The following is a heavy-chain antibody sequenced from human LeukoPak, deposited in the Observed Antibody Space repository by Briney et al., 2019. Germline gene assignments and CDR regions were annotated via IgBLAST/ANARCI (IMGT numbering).Heavy chain of an antibody. CDR3: ATEDPGIAVAGVQGAGGDY. Sequence: ASVKVSCKVSEYTLTELSMHWVRQAPGKGLEWMGGFDPEDGETIYAQKFQGRVTMTEDTSTDTAYMELSSLRSEDTAVYYCATEDPGIAVAGVQGAGGDYWGQGTLVTVSS. J-gene: IGHJ4*02. D-gene: IGHD6-19*01. CDR2: FDPEDGET. CDR1: EYTLTELS. V-gene: IGHV1-24*01.